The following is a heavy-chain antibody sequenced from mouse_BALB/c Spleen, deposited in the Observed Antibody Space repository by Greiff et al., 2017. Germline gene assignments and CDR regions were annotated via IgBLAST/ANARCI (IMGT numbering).Heavy chain of an antibody. CDR2: ISNGGGST. J-gene: IGHJ4*01. D-gene: IGHD1-1*01. V-gene: IGHV5-12-2*01. CDR3: ARHAEAYYGYAMDY. CDR1: GFTFSSYT. Sequence: EVQVVESGGGLVQPGGSLKLSCAASGFTFSSYTMSWVRQTPEKRLEWVAYISNGGGSTYYPDTVKGRFTISRDNAKNTLYLQMSSLKSEDTAMYYCARHAEAYYGYAMDYWGQGTSVTVSS.